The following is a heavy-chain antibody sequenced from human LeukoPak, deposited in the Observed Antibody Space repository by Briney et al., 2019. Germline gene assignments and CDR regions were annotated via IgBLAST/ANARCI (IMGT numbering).Heavy chain of an antibody. CDR2: ISHSRGT. V-gene: IGHV4-34*01. Sequence: SETLSLTCAVYGGSFSGYYWSWVRQPPGKGLEWIGEISHSRGTNYNPSLKSRVTISVDTSKNQFSLTLSSVTAADTAVYYCARAGRSGGMYWGQGTLVAVSS. D-gene: IGHD2-15*01. CDR1: GGSFSGYY. J-gene: IGHJ4*02. CDR3: ARAGRSGGMY.